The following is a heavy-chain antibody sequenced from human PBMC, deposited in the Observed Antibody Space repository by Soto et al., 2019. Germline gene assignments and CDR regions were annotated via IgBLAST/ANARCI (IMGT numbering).Heavy chain of an antibody. Sequence: PSETLSLTCTVSGGSISTYCWSWIRQPPGKGLEWIGCFYFSGSTKYNPSLKSRATISIDTSKNQFSLKLTSVTAADTAVYYCARGGSGDDWEPLDYWGQGAQVTVSS. J-gene: IGHJ4*02. CDR1: GGSISTYC. CDR3: ARGGSGDDWEPLDY. V-gene: IGHV4-59*01. CDR2: FYFSGST. D-gene: IGHD5-12*01.